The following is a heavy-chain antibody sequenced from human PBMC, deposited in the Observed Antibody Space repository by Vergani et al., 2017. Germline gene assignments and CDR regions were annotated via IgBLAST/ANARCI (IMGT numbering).Heavy chain of an antibody. CDR3: AKDWRYSYGPFDY. D-gene: IGHD5-18*01. J-gene: IGHJ4*02. V-gene: IGHV3-33*06. CDR2: IWYDGSNK. Sequence: VQLVESGGGLVKPGGSLRLSCAASGFTFSSYSMNWVRQAPGKGLEWVAVIWYDGSNKYYADSVKGRFTISRDNSKNTLYLQMNSLRAEDTAVYYCAKDWRYSYGPFDYWGQGTLVTVSS. CDR1: GFTFSSYS.